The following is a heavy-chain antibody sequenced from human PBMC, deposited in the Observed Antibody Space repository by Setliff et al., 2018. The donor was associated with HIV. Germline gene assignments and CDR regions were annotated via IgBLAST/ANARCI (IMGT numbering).Heavy chain of an antibody. D-gene: IGHD6-19*01. CDR3: ARAAGYTGGWGYGATYHYYMDV. CDR2: INHSGST. CDR1: GGSFTDIGGSFTDYY. Sequence: SETLSLTCAVFGGSFTDIGGSFTDYYWIWIRQPPGKGLEWIGEINHSGSTRYNPSLKSRFTISVDTSKNQFSLKVNSVTAADTAVYYCARAAGYTGGWGYGATYHYYMDVWGKGTTVTVSS. V-gene: IGHV4-34*01. J-gene: IGHJ6*03.